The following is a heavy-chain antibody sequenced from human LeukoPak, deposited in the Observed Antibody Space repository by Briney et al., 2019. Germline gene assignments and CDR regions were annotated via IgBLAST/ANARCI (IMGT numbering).Heavy chain of an antibody. CDR2: IGTAGDT. CDR3: ARDTGRYDSRGYYYGDGAFDI. CDR1: GFTFSSYD. V-gene: IGHV3-13*01. J-gene: IGHJ3*02. D-gene: IGHD3-22*01. Sequence: GGSLRLSCAASGFTFSSYDMHWVRQATGKGLEWVSAIGTAGDTYYPGSVKGRFTISRENAKNSLYLQMNSLRAGDTAVYYYARDTGRYDSRGYYYGDGAFDIWGQGTMVTLSS.